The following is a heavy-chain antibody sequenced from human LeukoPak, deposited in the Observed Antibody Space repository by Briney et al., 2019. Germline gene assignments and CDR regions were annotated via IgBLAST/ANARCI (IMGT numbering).Heavy chain of an antibody. Sequence: GGSLRLSCAASGFTFSSYSMNWVRQAPGKGLEWVSSISSSSSYVYYADSVKGRFTISRDNAKNSLYLQMNSLRAEDTAVYYCASSGNRGVLDYWGQGTLVTVSS. CDR1: GFTFSSYS. V-gene: IGHV3-21*01. CDR3: ASSGNRGVLDY. D-gene: IGHD1-14*01. CDR2: ISSSSSYV. J-gene: IGHJ4*02.